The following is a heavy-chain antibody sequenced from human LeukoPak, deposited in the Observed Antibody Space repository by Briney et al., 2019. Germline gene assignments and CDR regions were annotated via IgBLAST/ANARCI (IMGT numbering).Heavy chain of an antibody. V-gene: IGHV4-39*07. CDR3: ASQIAAAGNGPVDY. CDR1: GGSISSSSYY. J-gene: IGHJ4*02. CDR2: IYYSGST. Sequence: PETLSLTCTVSGGSISSSSYYWGWIRQPPGKGLEWIGSIYYSGSTYYNPSLKSRVTISVDTSKNQFSLKLSSVTAADTAVYYCASQIAAAGNGPVDYWGQGTLVTVSS. D-gene: IGHD6-13*01.